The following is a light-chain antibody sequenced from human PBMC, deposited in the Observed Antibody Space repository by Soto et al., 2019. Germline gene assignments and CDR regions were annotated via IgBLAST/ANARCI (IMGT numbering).Light chain of an antibody. CDR2: GAS. V-gene: IGKV3-20*01. CDR1: QSVSSSY. CDR3: QQYGSSPLT. J-gene: IGKJ4*01. Sequence: EIVLTQSPGTLSLSPGERSTLSLRASQSVSSSYLAWYQQKPGQASRLLIYGASSRATGIPDRFSGSGSGTDFTLTISRLEPEDFAVYYCQQYGSSPLTFGGGTKVDIK.